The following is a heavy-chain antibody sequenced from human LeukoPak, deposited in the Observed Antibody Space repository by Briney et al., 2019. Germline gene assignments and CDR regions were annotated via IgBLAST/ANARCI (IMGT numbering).Heavy chain of an antibody. D-gene: IGHD3-16*02. CDR1: GFTFSSYW. Sequence: GGSLGLSCAASGFTFSSYWMSWVRQAPGKGLEWVANIKQDGSEKYYVDSVKGRFTISRDNAKNSLYLQMNSLRAEDTAVYYCARGIMITFGGVIVSYWFDPWGQGTLVTVSS. CDR3: ARGIMITFGGVIVSYWFDP. J-gene: IGHJ5*02. CDR2: IKQDGSEK. V-gene: IGHV3-7*04.